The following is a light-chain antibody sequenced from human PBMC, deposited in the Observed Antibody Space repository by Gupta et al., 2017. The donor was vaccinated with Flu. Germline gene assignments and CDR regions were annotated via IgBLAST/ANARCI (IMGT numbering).Light chain of an antibody. CDR2: AAS. Sequence: DIQMTQSPSSVSASVGDGVTITCRPSQGISTYLNWYQHKPGKAPKLLIYAASRLQSGVPSRFSGSGSGTEFTLTISTSQPEDFATYYCQQTYSHPPLTFGGGTKVEIK. CDR3: QQTYSHPPLT. J-gene: IGKJ4*01. CDR1: QGISTY. V-gene: IGKV1-39*01.